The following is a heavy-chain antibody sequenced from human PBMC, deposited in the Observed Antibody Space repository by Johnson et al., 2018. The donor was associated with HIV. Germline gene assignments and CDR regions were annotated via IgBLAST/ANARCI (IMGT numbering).Heavy chain of an antibody. D-gene: IGHD3-3*02. CDR2: VNNDGGDT. CDR3: ARGGAFHAFDI. J-gene: IGHJ3*02. V-gene: IGHV3-74*02. CDR1: GFTFSNYW. Sequence: EVQLVESGGGLVQPGRSLRLSCAASGFTFSNYWMHWVRQAPGKGLVWVSRVNNDGGDTIYADSVKGRFTISRDNAKNTLYLQMNSLRAEDTAMYFCARGGAFHAFDIWGHGTTVTVSS.